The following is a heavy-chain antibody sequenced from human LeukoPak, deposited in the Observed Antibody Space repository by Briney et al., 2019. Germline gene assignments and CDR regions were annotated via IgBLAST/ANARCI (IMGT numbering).Heavy chain of an antibody. CDR1: GGTFSSYA. D-gene: IGHD3-3*01. Sequence: SVKVSCKASGGTFSSYAISWVRQAPGQGLEWMGGIIPIFGTANYAQKFQGRVTITADESTSTAYMELSSLRSEDTAVYYCASYYDFGSGPYYFDYWGQGTLVTVSS. V-gene: IGHV1-69*13. J-gene: IGHJ4*02. CDR2: IIPIFGTA. CDR3: ASYYDFGSGPYYFDY.